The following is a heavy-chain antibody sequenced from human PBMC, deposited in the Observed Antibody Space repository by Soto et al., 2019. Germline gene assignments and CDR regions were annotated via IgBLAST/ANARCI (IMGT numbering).Heavy chain of an antibody. Sequence: QVQLVQSGAEVKKPGSSVKVSCKASGGTFSRYAISWVRQAPGQGLEWMGGIIPIFGTANYAQKFQGRVTITADESTSTAYMELSSLRSEDTAVYYCARARGCSGGSCYSSWFDPWGQGTLVTVSS. V-gene: IGHV1-69*12. CDR3: ARARGCSGGSCYSSWFDP. CDR1: GGTFSRYA. J-gene: IGHJ5*02. D-gene: IGHD2-15*01. CDR2: IIPIFGTA.